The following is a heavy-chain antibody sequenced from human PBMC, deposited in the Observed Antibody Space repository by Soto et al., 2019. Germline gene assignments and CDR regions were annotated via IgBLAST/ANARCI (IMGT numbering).Heavy chain of an antibody. CDR2: IIPILGIA. J-gene: IGHJ3*02. Sequence: QVQLVQSGAEVKKPGSSVKVSCKASGGTFSSYTISWVRQAPGQGLEWMGRIIPILGIANYAQKFQGRVTITAEKSTSTAYMELSSLRSEDTAVYYCAREEGYCSGGSCYWVAFDIWGQGTMVTVSS. D-gene: IGHD2-15*01. CDR3: AREEGYCSGGSCYWVAFDI. V-gene: IGHV1-69*08. CDR1: GGTFSSYT.